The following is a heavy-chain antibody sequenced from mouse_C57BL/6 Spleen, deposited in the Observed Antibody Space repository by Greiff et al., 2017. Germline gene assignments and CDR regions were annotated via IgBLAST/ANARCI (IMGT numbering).Heavy chain of an antibody. CDR3: AKNAYGSSDDAMDY. V-gene: IGHV5-17*01. J-gene: IGHJ4*01. Sequence: EVQLVESGGGLVKPGGSLKLSCAASGFTFSDYGMHWVRQAPEQGLEWIAYISTGSSTIYYADTVKGRFTISTDNATNTLFLQLTSLRSEDTAMYYCAKNAYGSSDDAMDYWGQGTSVTVSS. D-gene: IGHD1-1*01. CDR1: GFTFSDYG. CDR2: ISTGSSTI.